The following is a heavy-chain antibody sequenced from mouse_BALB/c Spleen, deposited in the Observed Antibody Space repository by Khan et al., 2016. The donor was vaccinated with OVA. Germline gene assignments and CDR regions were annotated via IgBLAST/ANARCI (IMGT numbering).Heavy chain of an antibody. CDR2: ISRGGDYT. J-gene: IGHJ3*01. Sequence: EVELVESGGDLVKPGGSLKLSCAASGFTFSSYSMSWVRQTPDKRLEWVASISRGGDYTYYHNIVKVRFTIYRDNAKHTPYLEMSSLKSEDTAKYYCASHLTESFAYWGQGTLVNVSA. CDR3: ASHLTESFAY. V-gene: IGHV5-6*01. CDR1: GFTFSSYS. D-gene: IGHD4-1*01.